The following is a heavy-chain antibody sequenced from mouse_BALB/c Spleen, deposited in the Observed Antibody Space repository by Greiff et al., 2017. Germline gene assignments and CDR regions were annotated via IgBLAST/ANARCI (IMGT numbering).Heavy chain of an antibody. CDR2: IWGGGST. Sequence: VQLQQSGPGLVAPSQSLSITCTVSGFSLTSYGVHWVRQPPGKGLEWLGVIWGGGSTNYNSALMSRLSISKDNSKSQVFFKMNSMQTDDTAMYYCARDRRSDYAMDYWGQGTSVTVSA. J-gene: IGHJ4*01. V-gene: IGHV2-9*02. CDR1: GFSLTSYG. CDR3: ARDRRSDYAMDY.